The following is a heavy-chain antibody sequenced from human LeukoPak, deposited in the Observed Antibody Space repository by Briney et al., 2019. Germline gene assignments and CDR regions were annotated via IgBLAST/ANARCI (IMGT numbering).Heavy chain of an antibody. J-gene: IGHJ5*02. CDR3: AKVWDYGDYPFDP. V-gene: IGHV3-23*01. Sequence: GGSLSLPCAASGFTFSSYAMSWVRQPPGKGREWVSAISGSGGSTYYADSVKGRFTISRDNSKNTLYLQMNSLRAEDTAVYYCAKVWDYGDYPFDPWGQGTLVTVSS. CDR2: ISGSGGST. D-gene: IGHD4-17*01. CDR1: GFTFSSYA.